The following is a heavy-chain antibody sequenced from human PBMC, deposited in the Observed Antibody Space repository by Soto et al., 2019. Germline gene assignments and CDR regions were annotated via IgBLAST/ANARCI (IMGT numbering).Heavy chain of an antibody. CDR1: GFTFSSYG. V-gene: IGHV3-33*01. J-gene: IGHJ6*02. D-gene: IGHD4-17*01. CDR2: IWYDGSNK. CDR3: ARDLVDYGDYPPYYSYGMDV. Sequence: QVQLVESGGGVVQHGRSLRLSCAASGFTFSSYGMHWVRQAPGKGLEGVAVIWYDGSNKYYADSVKGRFTISRDNSKNTLYMPMNSLRAEYTAVYYCARDLVDYGDYPPYYSYGMDVWGQGTTVTVSS.